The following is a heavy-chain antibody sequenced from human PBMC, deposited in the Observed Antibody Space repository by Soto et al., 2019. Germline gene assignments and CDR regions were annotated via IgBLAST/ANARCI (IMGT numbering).Heavy chain of an antibody. CDR1: GGPISSGDYY. D-gene: IGHD2-15*01. J-gene: IGHJ4*02. V-gene: IGHV4-30-4*01. CDR3: ARVALENYCSGGSCYSELDY. CDR2: IYYSGST. Sequence: SETLSLTCTVSGGPISSGDYYWSWIRQPPGKGLEWIGYIYYSGSTYYNPSLKSRVTISVDTSKNQFSLKLSSVTAADTAVYYCARVALENYCSGGSCYSELDYWGQGTLVTVSS.